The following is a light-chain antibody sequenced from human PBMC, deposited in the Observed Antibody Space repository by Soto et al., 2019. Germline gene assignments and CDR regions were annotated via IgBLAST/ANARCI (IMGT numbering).Light chain of an antibody. CDR3: TSYTSTTTYG. V-gene: IGLV2-14*01. CDR1: SSDVGGYNY. Sequence: QSVLTPPASVSGSPGQSLTISCTGTSSDVGGYNYVSWYQQHPGKAPKLMIYEVSSRPSGVSNRFSGSKSGNTASLTISGLQAEDEADYYCTSYTSTTTYGFGTGTK. J-gene: IGLJ1*01. CDR2: EVS.